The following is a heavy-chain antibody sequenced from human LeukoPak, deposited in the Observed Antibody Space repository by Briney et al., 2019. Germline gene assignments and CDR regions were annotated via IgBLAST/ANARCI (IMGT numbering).Heavy chain of an antibody. V-gene: IGHV3-21*01. CDR2: ISSGSTYI. Sequence: GGSLRLSRSPSGLTFSSYSIKWVRPPPGKGLDWVSFISSGSTYINYADSVKGRFTTSRDNAKNSLYLQMDSLRAEDTAVYYCARTQPPDVWGKGTTVTVSS. J-gene: IGHJ6*04. CDR1: GLTFSSYS. CDR3: ARTQPPDV.